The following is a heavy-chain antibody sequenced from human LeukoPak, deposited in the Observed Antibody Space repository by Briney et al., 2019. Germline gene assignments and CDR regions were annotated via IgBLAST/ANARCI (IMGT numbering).Heavy chain of an antibody. CDR1: GFTVSSNY. D-gene: IGHD6-6*01. CDR2: IYSGGST. J-gene: IGHJ6*02. CDR3: ARDSRSSQSTRGRYGYYYYYGMDV. V-gene: IGHV3-66*01. Sequence: GGSLRLSCAASGFTVSSNYMSWVRQAPGKGLEWVSVIYSGGSTYYADSVKGRLTISRDNSKNTLYLQMNSLRAEDTAVYYCARDSRSSQSTRGRYGYYYYYGMDVWGQGTTVTVSS.